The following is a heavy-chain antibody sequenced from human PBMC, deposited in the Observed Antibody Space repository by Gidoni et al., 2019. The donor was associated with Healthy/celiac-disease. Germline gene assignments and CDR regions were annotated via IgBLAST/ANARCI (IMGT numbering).Heavy chain of an antibody. D-gene: IGHD3-9*01. V-gene: IGHV3-30*18. CDR1: GFTFSSYG. Sequence: QVQLVESGGGVVQPGRSLRLSCAASGFTFSSYGMHWVRQAPGQGLEWVAVISYDGSNKYYADSVKGRFTISRDNSKNTLYLQMNSLGAEDTAVYYCAKAQSVLRYFDWLSRDYYGMDVWGQGTTVTVSS. CDR2: ISYDGSNK. CDR3: AKAQSVLRYFDWLSRDYYGMDV. J-gene: IGHJ6*02.